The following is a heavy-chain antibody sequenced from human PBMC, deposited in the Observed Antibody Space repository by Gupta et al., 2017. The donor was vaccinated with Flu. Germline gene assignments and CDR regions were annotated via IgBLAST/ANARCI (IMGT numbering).Heavy chain of an antibody. D-gene: IGHD2-15*01. CDR2: VNPHSGST. CDR3: ARERFCNTDSCYRWFDP. V-gene: IGHV1-2*06. J-gene: IGHJ5*02. Sequence: VQLVQSGADVGKPGASVKVSCKAYGYSFTDYYIHWVRQAPGQGLEWMGRVNPHSGSTNYEHKFQGRVTLAMDTSISTAYMELTRLRSDDTAVYYCARERFCNTDSCYRWFDPWGQGTLVIVAS. CDR1: GYSFTDYY.